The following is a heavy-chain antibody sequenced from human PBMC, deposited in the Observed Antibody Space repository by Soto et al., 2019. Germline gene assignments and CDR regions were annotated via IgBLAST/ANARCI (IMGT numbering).Heavy chain of an antibody. Sequence: PGGSLRLSCAASGFTFSSYGMHWVRQAPGKGLEWVAVISYDGSNKYYADSVKGRFTISRDNSKNTLYLQMNSLRAEDTAVYYCAKDRQSGYNDYWGQGTLVTVSS. CDR3: AKDRQSGYNDY. V-gene: IGHV3-30*18. CDR1: GFTFSSYG. D-gene: IGHD3-22*01. CDR2: ISYDGSNK. J-gene: IGHJ4*02.